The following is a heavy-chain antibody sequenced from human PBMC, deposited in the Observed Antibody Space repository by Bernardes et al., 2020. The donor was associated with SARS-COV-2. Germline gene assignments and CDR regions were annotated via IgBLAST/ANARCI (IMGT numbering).Heavy chain of an antibody. D-gene: IGHD5-18*01. CDR2: IDNSGST. Sequence: SETLSLTCTISSGSIRGYYWSWIRQSPGRGLEWIGYIDNSGSTNNNPSLKSRLTISVDASKNQFSLELSSVTAADTAVYYCARSDGYRFDAWGQGTLVTVSS. V-gene: IGHV4-59*01. CDR1: SGSIRGYY. CDR3: ARSDGYRFDA. J-gene: IGHJ5*02.